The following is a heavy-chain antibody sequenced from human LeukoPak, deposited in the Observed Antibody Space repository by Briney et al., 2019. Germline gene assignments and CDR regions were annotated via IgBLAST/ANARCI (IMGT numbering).Heavy chain of an antibody. V-gene: IGHV5-51*01. CDR3: ARLDIVATLALDY. CDR1: GYSFTSNW. CDR2: VYPGDSDT. Sequence: GESLKLSCKASGYSFTSNWIAWVRQMPGKGLEWMGIVYPGDSDTRYSPSFQGQVTISADKSISTAYLQWSSLKASDTAMYYCARLDIVATLALDYWGQGALVTVSS. D-gene: IGHD5-12*01. J-gene: IGHJ4*02.